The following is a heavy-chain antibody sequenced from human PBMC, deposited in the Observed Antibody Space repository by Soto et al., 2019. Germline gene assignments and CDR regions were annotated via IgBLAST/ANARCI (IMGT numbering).Heavy chain of an antibody. CDR3: ARGYDYVWGSYRHIGNNWFDP. J-gene: IGHJ5*02. V-gene: IGHV4-31*03. CDR2: IYYSGST. CDR1: GGSISSGGYY. Sequence: SETLSLTCTVSGGSISSGGYYWSWIRQHPGKGLEWIGYIYYSGSTYYSPFLKSRVTISVDTSKNQFSLKLSSVTAADTAVYYCARGYDYVWGSYRHIGNNWFDPWGQGTLVTVSS. D-gene: IGHD3-16*02.